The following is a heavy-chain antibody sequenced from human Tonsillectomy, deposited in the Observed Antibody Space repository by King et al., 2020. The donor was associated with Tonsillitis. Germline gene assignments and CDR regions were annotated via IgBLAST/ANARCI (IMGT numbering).Heavy chain of an antibody. J-gene: IGHJ4*02. D-gene: IGHD3-22*01. Sequence: VQLVESGGGLVQPGGSLRLSCAVSGFTFSRYAMSWVRQAPGKGLEWVSVITDGGGSTYYADSVKGRFTISRDNSKNTLYLQMNSVRTEDTAVFYCAKTNYYDNRANYYFDYWGQGTLVTVSS. CDR1: GFTFSRYA. V-gene: IGHV3-23*04. CDR3: AKTNYYDNRANYYFDY. CDR2: ITDGGGST.